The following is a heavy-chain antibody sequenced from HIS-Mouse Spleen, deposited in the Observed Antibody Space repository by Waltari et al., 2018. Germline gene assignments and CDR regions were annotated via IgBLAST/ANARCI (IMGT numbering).Heavy chain of an antibody. Sequence: QVQLVQSGAEVKKPGASVKVSCKASGYTFTGYYMHWRRQALGQGLDWMGWMNPNSGNTGYAQKFQGRVTMTRNTSISTAYMELSSLRSEDTAVYYCARGPPPGTPLDYWGQGTLVTVSS. CDR2: MNPNSGNT. D-gene: IGHD1-1*01. J-gene: IGHJ4*02. V-gene: IGHV1-8*02. CDR3: ARGPPPGTPLDY. CDR1: GYTFTGYY.